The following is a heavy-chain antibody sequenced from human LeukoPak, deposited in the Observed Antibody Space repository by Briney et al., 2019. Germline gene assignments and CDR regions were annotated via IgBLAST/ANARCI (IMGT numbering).Heavy chain of an antibody. V-gene: IGHV4-39*01. J-gene: IGHJ6*03. D-gene: IGHD1-26*01. CDR3: ARLSPWEGDYMDV. Sequence: SETLSLTCTVSSGSISTSNYYWGWVCQPPGKALEWIGNIFYTGSTYYSPSLKSRVTIPLDTSRNQFSLKLNSVTAADTAVYYCARLSPWEGDYMDVWGKGTTVTISS. CDR1: SGSISTSNYY. CDR2: IFYTGST.